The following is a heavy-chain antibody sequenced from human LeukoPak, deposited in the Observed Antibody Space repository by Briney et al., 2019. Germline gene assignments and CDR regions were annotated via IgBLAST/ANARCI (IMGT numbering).Heavy chain of an antibody. CDR2: ISGSGGST. V-gene: IGHV3-23*01. J-gene: IGHJ4*02. CDR3: AKIRNPKALVAGTAHFDY. D-gene: IGHD6-19*01. CDR1: GFTFSSYG. Sequence: PGGSLRLSCAASGFTFSSYGMHWVRQAPGKGLEWVSAISGSGGSTYYADSVKGRFTISRDNSKNTLYLQMNSLRAEDTAVYYCAKIRNPKALVAGTAHFDYWGQGTLVTASS.